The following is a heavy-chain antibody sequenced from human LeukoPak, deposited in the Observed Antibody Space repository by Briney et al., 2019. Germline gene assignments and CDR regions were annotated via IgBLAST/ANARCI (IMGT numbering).Heavy chain of an antibody. CDR2: INPNSGGT. D-gene: IGHD3-3*01. CDR3: ARGPRITIFGVVMANDAFDI. Sequence: ASVKVSCKASGYTFTGYYIHWVRQAPGQGLEWMGWINPNSGGTNYAQKFQGRVTMTRDMSSSTAYMELSRLRFDDTVVYYCARGPRITIFGVVMANDAFDIWGQGTMVTVSS. CDR1: GYTFTGYY. J-gene: IGHJ3*02. V-gene: IGHV1-2*02.